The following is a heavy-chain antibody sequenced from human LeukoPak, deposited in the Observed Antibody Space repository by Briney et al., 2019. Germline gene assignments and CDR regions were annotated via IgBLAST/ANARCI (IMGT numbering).Heavy chain of an antibody. CDR3: ARQRELPRGWFDP. Sequence: PSGTLSLTCAVSGGSISSSNWWSWVRQPPGKGLEWIGEIYHSGSTNYNPSLKSRVTISVDKSKNQFSLKLSSVTAADTAVYYCARQRELPRGWFDPWGQGTLVTVSS. D-gene: IGHD1-26*01. CDR2: IYHSGST. J-gene: IGHJ5*02. V-gene: IGHV4-4*02. CDR1: GGSISSSNW.